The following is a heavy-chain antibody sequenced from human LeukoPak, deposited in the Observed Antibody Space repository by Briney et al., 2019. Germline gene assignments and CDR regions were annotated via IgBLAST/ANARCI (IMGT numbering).Heavy chain of an antibody. J-gene: IGHJ4*02. CDR2: ITTSSRYI. CDR1: PFTFSSYS. V-gene: IGHV3-21*01. CDR3: TTDSWAYGSGISVTADY. D-gene: IGHD3-10*01. Sequence: GGSLRLSCAASPFTFSSYSLNWVRQAPGKGLEWVSSITTSSRYIYYADSVKGRFTISRDNAKNSLYLQMNSLRVEDTAVYYCTTDSWAYGSGISVTADYWGQGTLVTVSS.